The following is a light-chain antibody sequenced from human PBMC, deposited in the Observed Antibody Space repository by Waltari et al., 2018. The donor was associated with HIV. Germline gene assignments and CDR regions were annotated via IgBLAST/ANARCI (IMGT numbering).Light chain of an antibody. CDR2: CAS. CDR3: QQYYXTXSIT. V-gene: IGKV4-1*01. CDR1: QSVLSSSNNXNY. J-gene: IGKJ5*01. Sequence: DIVMTQSPDSLXVSLGQXATINXKSSQSVLSSSNNXNYLAWYQQRPGQPPKLLISCASARESGVSDRISGSXXGTXFTLTXXSLQAEDVAVYYCQQYYXTXSITFGQGTRLEIK.